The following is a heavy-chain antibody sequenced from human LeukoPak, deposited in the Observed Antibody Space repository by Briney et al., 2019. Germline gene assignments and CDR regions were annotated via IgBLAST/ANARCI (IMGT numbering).Heavy chain of an antibody. CDR2: INPNSGGT. CDR1: GYTFTGFY. V-gene: IGHV1-2*02. Sequence: GASAKVSCKASGYTFTGFYMHWVRQAPGQGLEWMGWINPNSGGTNYAQKFQGRVTMTRDTSISTAYMELSRLRSDDTAVYYCARVRGSGSYKWFDPWGQGTLVTVSS. J-gene: IGHJ5*02. D-gene: IGHD3-10*01. CDR3: ARVRGSGSYKWFDP.